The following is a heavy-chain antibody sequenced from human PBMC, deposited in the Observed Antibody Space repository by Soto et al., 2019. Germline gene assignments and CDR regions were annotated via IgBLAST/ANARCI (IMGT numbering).Heavy chain of an antibody. CDR2: IYSGGST. Sequence: VSLRLCCAASGFTVSSNYMSWVRQAPGKGLEWVSVIYSGGSTYYADSVKGRFTISRDNSKNTLYLQMNSLRAEDTAVYYCARDTMTATYAFDIWGQGTMVTVSS. V-gene: IGHV3-53*01. CDR1: GFTVSSNY. J-gene: IGHJ3*02. CDR3: ARDTMTATYAFDI.